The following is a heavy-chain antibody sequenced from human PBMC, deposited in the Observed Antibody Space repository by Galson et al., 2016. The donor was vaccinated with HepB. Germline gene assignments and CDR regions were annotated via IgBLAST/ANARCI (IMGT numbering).Heavy chain of an antibody. CDR1: GGSISDRLYY. J-gene: IGHJ4*02. CDR2: VYYAGNT. V-gene: IGHV4-39*01. CDR3: ARLHYDSGGGY. Sequence: SETLSLTCFVSGGSISDRLYYWAWIRQPPGKGLEWIATVYYAGNTYYNPSLNGRVTIPLDASRGEFYLKLTSLTAADTAVYFCARLHYDSGGGYWGQGTLVTAS. D-gene: IGHD3-16*01.